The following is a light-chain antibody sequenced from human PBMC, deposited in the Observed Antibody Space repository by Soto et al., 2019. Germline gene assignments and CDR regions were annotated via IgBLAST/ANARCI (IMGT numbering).Light chain of an antibody. CDR2: GNS. J-gene: IGLJ1*01. V-gene: IGLV1-40*01. Sequence: QCVLTQPPSGSGAPGQRVTISCTGSSSNIGAGYDVHWYQQLPGTAPKLLIYGNSNRPSGVPDRFSGSKSGTSASLAITGLQAEDEADYYCQSYDSSLSFYVFGTGTKVTVL. CDR1: SSNIGAGYD. CDR3: QSYDSSLSFYV.